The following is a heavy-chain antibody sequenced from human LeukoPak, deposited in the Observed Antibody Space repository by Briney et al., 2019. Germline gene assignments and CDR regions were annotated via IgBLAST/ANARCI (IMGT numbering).Heavy chain of an antibody. Sequence: ASVKVSCKASGYTFTGYYMHWVRQAPGQGLEWMGWINPNSGGTNYAQKFQGRVTMTRDTSISTAYMELSRLRSDDTAVYYCARSAHYYDSSGYYPPFDYWGQGTLVTVSS. CDR2: INPNSGGT. CDR1: GYTFTGYY. J-gene: IGHJ4*02. CDR3: ARSAHYYDSSGYYPPFDY. V-gene: IGHV1-2*02. D-gene: IGHD3-22*01.